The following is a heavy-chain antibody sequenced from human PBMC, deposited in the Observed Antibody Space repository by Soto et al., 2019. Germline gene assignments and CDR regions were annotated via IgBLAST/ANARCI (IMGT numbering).Heavy chain of an antibody. CDR1: GFTVSSYA. J-gene: IGHJ4*02. V-gene: IGHV3-23*01. CDR2: ISGGGDTT. Sequence: SCAASGFTVSSYAMGWVRQAPGKGLEWVSVISGGGDTTYYADSVKGRFTISRDNSKNTLYLQMNSLRAEDTAVYYCAIPAHTLAPVWGQGTLVTVSS. CDR3: AIPAHTLAPV. D-gene: IGHD2-2*02.